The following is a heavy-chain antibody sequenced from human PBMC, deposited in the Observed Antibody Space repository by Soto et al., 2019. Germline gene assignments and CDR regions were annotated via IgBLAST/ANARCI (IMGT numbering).Heavy chain of an antibody. CDR3: ARDPPQEYGMDV. CDR1: GFTFSSYG. Sequence: GGSLRLSCAASGFTFSSYGMHWVRQAPGKGLEWVAVIWYDGSNKYYADSVKGRFTISRDNSKNTLYLQMNSLRAEDTAVYYCARDPPQEYGMDVWGQGTTVTVSS. V-gene: IGHV3-33*01. CDR2: IWYDGSNK. J-gene: IGHJ6*02.